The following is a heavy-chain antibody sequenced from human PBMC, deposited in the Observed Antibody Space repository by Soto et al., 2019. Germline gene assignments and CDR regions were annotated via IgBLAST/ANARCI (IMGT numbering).Heavy chain of an antibody. D-gene: IGHD3-10*01. CDR2: INAGNGNT. CDR3: ARDMGFGLSDY. CDR1: GYTFTSYA. J-gene: IGHJ4*02. V-gene: IGHV1-3*01. Sequence: QVQLVQSGVEVKKPGASVKGSCKASGYTFTSYAMYWMRQAPGQRLEWMGCINAGNGNTKYSQKFQGRVTITRDTSATTAYMELSSLRSEDTAVYYCARDMGFGLSDYWGQGTLVTVSS.